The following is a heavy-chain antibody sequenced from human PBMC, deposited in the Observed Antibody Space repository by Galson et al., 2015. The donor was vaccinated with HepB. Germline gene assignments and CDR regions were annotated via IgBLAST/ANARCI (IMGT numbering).Heavy chain of an antibody. Sequence: SLRLSCAASGFTFSSLAMPWVRQAPGKGLECVSALAVNAGRTDYADSVKGRSTISRDNSKNMVYLQMNIWRAEDTAVYYCAKGTTNMDYWGQGTLVTVSS. V-gene: IGHV3-23*01. D-gene: IGHD1-1*01. J-gene: IGHJ4*02. CDR1: GFTFSSLA. CDR2: LAVNAGRT. CDR3: AKGTTNMDY.